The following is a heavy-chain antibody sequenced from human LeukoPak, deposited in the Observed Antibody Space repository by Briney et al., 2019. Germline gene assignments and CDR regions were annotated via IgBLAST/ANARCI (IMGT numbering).Heavy chain of an antibody. J-gene: IGHJ6*03. CDR1: GFTFSSYA. D-gene: IGHD2-2*01. V-gene: IGHV3-30-3*01. Sequence: GGSLRLSCAASGFTFSSYAMHWVRQAPGKGLEWVAVISYDGSNKYYADSVKGRFTISRDNSKNTLYLQMNSLRAEDTAVYYCAKDTRLGYCSSTSCYRRRPGGYMDVWGKGTTVTVSS. CDR2: ISYDGSNK. CDR3: AKDTRLGYCSSTSCYRRRPGGYMDV.